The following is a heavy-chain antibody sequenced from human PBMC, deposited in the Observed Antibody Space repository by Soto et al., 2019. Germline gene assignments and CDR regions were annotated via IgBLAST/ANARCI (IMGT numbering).Heavy chain of an antibody. V-gene: IGHV4-31*03. CDR2: IYYSGIS. D-gene: IGHD5-18*01. Sequence: QVQLLESGPGLVKPSQTLSLICNVSGASISSGGYCWSWIRQHPGGGLEWLGFIYYSGISHYNPSLKSRATISVDTSKNQFSLKLISVTAADTAVYYCARTEWIQLWFDYWGQGALVTVS. CDR1: GASISSGGYC. J-gene: IGHJ4*02. CDR3: ARTEWIQLWFDY.